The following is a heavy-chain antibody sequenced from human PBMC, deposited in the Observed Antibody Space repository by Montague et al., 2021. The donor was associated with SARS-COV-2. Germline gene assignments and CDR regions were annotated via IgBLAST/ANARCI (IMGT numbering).Heavy chain of an antibody. V-gene: IGHV4-59*01. Sequence: SETLSLTCSVSGGSISTYYWSWIRQPPGKGLEWIGYIYYNGSTNYNPSFKSRATISIDTSKNQFSLELSSVTAADMAVYYCASSGGYCTGGSCYYVYWGQGTLVTVSS. J-gene: IGHJ4*02. CDR3: ASSGGYCTGGSCYYVY. CDR2: IYYNGST. CDR1: GGSISTYY. D-gene: IGHD2-15*01.